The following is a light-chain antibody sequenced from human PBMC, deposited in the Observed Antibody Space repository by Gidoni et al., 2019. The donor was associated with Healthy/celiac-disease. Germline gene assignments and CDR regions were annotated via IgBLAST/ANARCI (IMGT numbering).Light chain of an antibody. CDR1: QDISNY. J-gene: IGKJ4*01. V-gene: IGKV1-33*01. CDR3: QQYDNPLT. CDR2: DAS. Sequence: DIQMTQSPSSLSASVGDRVTITCQASQDISNYLKWYQQKPGKAPKLLIYDASNLETGVPSGFSGSGSGTDFTFTISSLQPEDIATYYCQQYDNPLTFGGGTKVEIK.